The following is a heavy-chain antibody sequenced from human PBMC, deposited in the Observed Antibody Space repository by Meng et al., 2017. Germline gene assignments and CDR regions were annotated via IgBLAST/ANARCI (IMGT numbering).Heavy chain of an antibody. CDR1: GYTFTNYG. V-gene: IGHV1-18*01. Sequence: QGQLGPSGPEVKKPGASLKVSCKTSGYTFTNYGITWVRQAPGQGLEWMGWISAYDGNTIHAQKFRGRLTMTTDTSTNTAYMELRSLTSDDTAVYYCARVALYFDFWGLGTLVTVSS. CDR2: ISAYDGNT. J-gene: IGHJ4*02. CDR3: ARVALYFDF.